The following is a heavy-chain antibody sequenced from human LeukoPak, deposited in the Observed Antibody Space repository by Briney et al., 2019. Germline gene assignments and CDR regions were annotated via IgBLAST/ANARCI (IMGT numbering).Heavy chain of an antibody. CDR2: ISYDGSNK. CDR3: ASMVDTAMVNYYYYGMDV. J-gene: IGHJ6*02. Sequence: GGSLRLSCAASGFTFSSYAMHWVRQAPGKGLEWVAVISYDGSNKYYADSVKGRFTISRDNSKKTLYLQMNSLRAEDTAVYYCASMVDTAMVNYYYYGMDVWGQGTTVTVSS. V-gene: IGHV3-30-3*01. D-gene: IGHD5-18*01. CDR1: GFTFSSYA.